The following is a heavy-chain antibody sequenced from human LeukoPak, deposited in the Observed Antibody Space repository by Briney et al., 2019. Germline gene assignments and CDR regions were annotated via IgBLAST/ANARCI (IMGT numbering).Heavy chain of an antibody. CDR1: GFTFSSYG. V-gene: IGHV3-30*03. D-gene: IGHD1-26*01. CDR2: ISYDGSNK. Sequence: PGGSLRLSCAASGFTFSSYGMHWVRQAPGKGLEWVAVISYDGSNKYYADSVKGRFTISRDNSKNTLYLQMNSLRAEDTAVYYCARDQSGSYYFDYWGQGTLVTVSS. CDR3: ARDQSGSYYFDY. J-gene: IGHJ4*02.